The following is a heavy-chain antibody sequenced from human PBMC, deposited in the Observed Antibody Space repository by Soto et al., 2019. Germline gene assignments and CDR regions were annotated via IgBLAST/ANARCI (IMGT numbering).Heavy chain of an antibody. J-gene: IGHJ3*02. CDR1: GFTFDDYA. CDR2: ISWNSGSI. CDR3: AKDKAYPYVAGGAFDI. D-gene: IGHD3-16*01. V-gene: IGHV3-9*01. Sequence: EVQLVESGGGLVQPGRSLRLSCAASGFTFDDYAMHWVRQAPGKGLEWVSGISWNSGSIGYADSVKGRFTISRDNAKNYLCLRMNSQRAEDTALYYCAKDKAYPYVAGGAFDIWGQGRMVTVYS.